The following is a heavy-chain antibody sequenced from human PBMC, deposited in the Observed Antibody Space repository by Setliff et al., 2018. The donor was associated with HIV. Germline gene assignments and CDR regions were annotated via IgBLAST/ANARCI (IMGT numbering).Heavy chain of an antibody. CDR3: ARSGWFYYDSSGCYYDGGHWFDP. D-gene: IGHD3-22*01. CDR2: ISTSSIYI. V-gene: IGHV3-21*01. CDR1: GFLSSSYN. J-gene: IGHJ5*01. Sequence: LRLSCAASGFLSSSYNMNWVRQAPGKGLEWVASISTSSIYIYYADSVKGRFTISRDNAQKSLHLKMNSLRADDTAVYYCARSGWFYYDSSGCYYDGGHWFDPWGQGTLVTVGS.